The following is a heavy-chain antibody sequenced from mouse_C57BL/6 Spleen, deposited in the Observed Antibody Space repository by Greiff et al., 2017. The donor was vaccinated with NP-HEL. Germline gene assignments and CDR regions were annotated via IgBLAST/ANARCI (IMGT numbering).Heavy chain of an antibody. Sequence: VKLLESGPELVKPGASVKLSCKASGYTFTSYDINWVKQRPGQGLEWIGWIYPRDGSTKYNEKFKGKATLTVDTSSSTAYMELHSLTSEDAAVYVCARDSSVAWFAYWGQGTLVTVSA. CDR1: GYTFTSYD. CDR2: IYPRDGST. J-gene: IGHJ3*01. V-gene: IGHV1-85*01. CDR3: ARDSSVAWFAY. D-gene: IGHD3-2*02.